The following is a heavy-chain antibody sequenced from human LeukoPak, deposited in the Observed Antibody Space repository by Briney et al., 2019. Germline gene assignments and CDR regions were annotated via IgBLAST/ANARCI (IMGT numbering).Heavy chain of an antibody. D-gene: IGHD3-22*01. CDR1: GGSISSYY. Sequence: SETLSLTCTVSGGSISSYYWSWILQPAGKGLEWIGRIYTSGSTNYNPSLKSRVTMSVDTSKNQFSLKLSSVTAADTAVYYCARDWYYDSSGYYYQGWFDPWGQGTLVTVSS. CDR3: ARDWYYDSSGYYYQGWFDP. V-gene: IGHV4-4*07. CDR2: IYTSGST. J-gene: IGHJ5*02.